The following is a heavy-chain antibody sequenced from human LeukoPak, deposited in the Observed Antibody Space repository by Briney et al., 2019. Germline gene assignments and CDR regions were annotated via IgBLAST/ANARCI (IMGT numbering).Heavy chain of an antibody. J-gene: IGHJ4*02. V-gene: IGHV3-7*01. Sequence: PGGSLRLSCAASGFTFSSYWMSWVRQAPGKGLEWVANIKQDGSEKYYVDSVKGRFTISRDNSKNTLYLQMNSLRAEDTAVYYCARGWGADYYDSSGPYYFDYWGQGTLVAVSS. CDR3: ARGWGADYYDSSGPYYFDY. D-gene: IGHD3-22*01. CDR1: GFTFSSYW. CDR2: IKQDGSEK.